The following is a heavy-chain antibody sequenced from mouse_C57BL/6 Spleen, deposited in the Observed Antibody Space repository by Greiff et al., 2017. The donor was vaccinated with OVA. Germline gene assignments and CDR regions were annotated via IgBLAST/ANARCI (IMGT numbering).Heavy chain of an antibody. J-gene: IGHJ4*01. CDR3: TRSIYYGNYYAMDY. CDR1: GFSLSTSGMG. Sequence: QVQLKESGPGILQSSQTLSLTCSFSGFSLSTSGMGVSWIRQPSGKGLEWLAHIYWDDDKRYNPSLKSRLTISKDTSRNQVFLKITSVDTADTATYYCTRSIYYGNYYAMDYWGQGTSVTVSS. D-gene: IGHD2-1*01. V-gene: IGHV8-12*01. CDR2: IYWDDDK.